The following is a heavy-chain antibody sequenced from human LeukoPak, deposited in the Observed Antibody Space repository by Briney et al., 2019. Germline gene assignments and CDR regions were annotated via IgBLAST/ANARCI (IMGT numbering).Heavy chain of an antibody. CDR1: GVTFRNYG. J-gene: IGHJ4*02. CDR3: TTKVMRGNLGDDYDD. CDR2: ILSDGIDK. Sequence: GGSLRLSCSVSGVTFRNYGMHWVRQAPGKGLEWEALILSDGIDKLYGASVKGRFTISRDDSKSTLYLQMNSLTAEDTAVYYCTTKVMRGNLGDDYDDWGQGTLVTVSS. D-gene: IGHD5-12*01. V-gene: IGHV3-30*03.